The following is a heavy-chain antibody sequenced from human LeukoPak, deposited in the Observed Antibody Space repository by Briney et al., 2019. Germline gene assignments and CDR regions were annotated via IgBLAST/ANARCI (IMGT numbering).Heavy chain of an antibody. CDR1: GYTFTSYY. CDR2: INPTGGST. D-gene: IGHD6-19*01. J-gene: IGHJ4*02. CDR3: VRDLGISGWYAPPLGYFDS. Sequence: ASVKVSFKASGYTFTSYYMHWVRQAPGEGLEWMGIINPTGGSTSYAQKFQGRVTMTRDTSISSTYMELTRLKSDDTAVYYCVRDLGISGWYAPPLGYFDSWGQGTLVTVSS. V-gene: IGHV1-46*01.